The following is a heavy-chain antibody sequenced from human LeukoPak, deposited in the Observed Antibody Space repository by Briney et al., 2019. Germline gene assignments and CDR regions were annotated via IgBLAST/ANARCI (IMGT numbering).Heavy chain of an antibody. J-gene: IGHJ4*02. V-gene: IGHV3-48*03. CDR3: ARDREAREFDY. Sequence: GGSLRLSCAASGFTFSSYEMNWVRQAPGKGLEWVSYISSSGSTIYYADSVKSRFTISRDNAKNSLYLQMNSLRAEDTAVYYCARDREAREFDYWGQGTLVTVSS. CDR2: ISSSGSTI. CDR1: GFTFSSYE.